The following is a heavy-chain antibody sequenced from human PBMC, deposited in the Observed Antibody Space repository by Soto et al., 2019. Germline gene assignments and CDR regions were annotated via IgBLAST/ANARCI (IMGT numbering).Heavy chain of an antibody. Sequence: GGSLRLSCAASGFTFSSYAMHWVRQAPGKGLEWVAVISYDGSNKYYADSVKGRFTISRDNSKNTLYLQMNSLRAEDTAVYYCARPDSGSYFDYWRQGTLVTVSS. CDR1: GFTFSSYA. J-gene: IGHJ4*02. V-gene: IGHV3-30-3*01. CDR3: ARPDSGSYFDY. CDR2: ISYDGSNK. D-gene: IGHD1-26*01.